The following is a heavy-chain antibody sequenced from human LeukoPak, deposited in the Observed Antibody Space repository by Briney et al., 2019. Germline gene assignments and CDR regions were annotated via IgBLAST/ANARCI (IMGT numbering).Heavy chain of an antibody. CDR2: INHSGST. CDR1: GGSFSGYY. CDR3: ARGRWPDY. D-gene: IGHD4-23*01. J-gene: IGHJ4*02. V-gene: IGHV4-34*01. Sequence: SETLSLTCAVYGGSFSGYYWSWIRQPPRKGLEWIGEINHSGSTNYNPSLKSRVTISVDTSKNQFSLNLSSVTAADTAVYYCARGRWPDYWGQGTLVTVSS.